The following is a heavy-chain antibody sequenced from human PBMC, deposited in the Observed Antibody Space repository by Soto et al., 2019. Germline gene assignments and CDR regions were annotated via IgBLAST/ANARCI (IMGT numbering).Heavy chain of an antibody. CDR3: AKDRSRSWTFDY. CDR1: GFTFSDNG. J-gene: IGHJ4*02. CDR2: ISKDGSNK. D-gene: IGHD6-13*01. Sequence: QVQLVESGGGVVQPGRSLRLSCATSGFTFSDNGMHWVRQAPGKGLEWVAAISKDGSNKNYADSVKGRFTISRDHSKNTVFLQMNSLTPEDTAIYYCAKDRSRSWTFDYWGQGTLVTVSS. V-gene: IGHV3-30*18.